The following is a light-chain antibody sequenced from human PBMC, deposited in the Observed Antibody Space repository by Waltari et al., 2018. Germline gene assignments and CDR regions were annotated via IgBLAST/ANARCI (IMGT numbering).Light chain of an antibody. J-gene: IGKJ3*01. CDR3: QQANSFPFT. CDR2: AAS. V-gene: IGKV1D-12*01. CDR1: QGISSW. Sequence: DILMTQSPSSVSASVGDTVTITCRASQGISSWLAWYQQKRGTAPRLLMYAASNLQSGVPSRFSGSGSGTDFTLTISSLQPEDFATYYCQQANSFPFTFGPGTKVDIK.